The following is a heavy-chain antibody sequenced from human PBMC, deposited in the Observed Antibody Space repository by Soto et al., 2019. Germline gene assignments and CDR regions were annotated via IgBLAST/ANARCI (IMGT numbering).Heavy chain of an antibody. V-gene: IGHV3-30-3*01. D-gene: IGHD5-18*01. J-gene: IGHJ6*02. CDR1: GFTFSNYA. CDR2: ISYDGSDK. Sequence: GGSLRLSCAASGFTFSNYAMHWVRQAPGRGLEWVAVISYDGSDKYNANSVKGRFTISRDNSKNTLYLQMNSLRAEDTAVYYCARDTGPNGYNYYYFGMDVWGQGTTVTVSS. CDR3: ARDTGPNGYNYYYFGMDV.